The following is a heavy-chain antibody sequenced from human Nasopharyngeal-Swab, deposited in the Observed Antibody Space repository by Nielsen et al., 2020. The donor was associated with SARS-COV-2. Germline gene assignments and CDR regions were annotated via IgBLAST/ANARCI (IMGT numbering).Heavy chain of an antibody. D-gene: IGHD3-16*01. CDR3: ARGDSYYGMDV. CDR2: IYHSGTT. CDR1: GGSISSGGYC. J-gene: IGHJ6*02. V-gene: IGHV4-30-2*01. Sequence: SETLSLTCAVSGGSISSGGYCWSWLRQPPGKGLEWIGYIYHSGTTYYNPSLKSRVTISVDRSKNQFSLKLGSVTAADTAVYYCARGDSYYGMDVWGQGTTVTVSS.